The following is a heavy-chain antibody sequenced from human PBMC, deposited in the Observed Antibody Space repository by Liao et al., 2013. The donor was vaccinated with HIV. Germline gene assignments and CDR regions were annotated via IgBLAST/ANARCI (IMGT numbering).Heavy chain of an antibody. J-gene: IGHJ4*02. D-gene: IGHD3-3*02. CDR2: IFYSGST. Sequence: QVQLQESGPGLVKPSETLSLTCTVSGGSISSSSYYWGWIRQPPGKGLEWIGSIFYSGSTFYNPSLKSRVTISVDTSKNQFSLKLSSVTAADTAVYYCARLDSLIFGVVILRDYWGQGTLVTVSS. CDR3: ARLDSLIFGVVILRDY. V-gene: IGHV4-39*07. CDR1: GGSISSSSYY.